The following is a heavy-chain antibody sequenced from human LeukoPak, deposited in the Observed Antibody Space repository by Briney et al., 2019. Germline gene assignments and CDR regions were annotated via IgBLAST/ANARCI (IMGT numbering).Heavy chain of an antibody. V-gene: IGHV4-59*08. Sequence: PSETLSLTCTVSGGSISSYYWSWIRQPPGKGLEWIGYIYYSGSTNYNPSLKIRVTISVDTSKNQFSLKLSSVTAADTAVYYCARHLAEYFQHWGQGTLVTVSS. J-gene: IGHJ1*01. CDR1: GGSISSYY. CDR2: IYYSGST. CDR3: ARHLAEYFQH.